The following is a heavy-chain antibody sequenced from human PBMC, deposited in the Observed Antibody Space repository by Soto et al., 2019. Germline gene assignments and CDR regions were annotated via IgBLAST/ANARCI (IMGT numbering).Heavy chain of an antibody. CDR3: ARAAYSSSWSEYYYYGMDV. CDR2: ISAYNGNT. D-gene: IGHD6-13*01. CDR1: GYTFTSYG. V-gene: IGHV1-18*04. J-gene: IGHJ6*02. Sequence: ASVKVSCKASGYTFTSYGISWVRQAPGQGLEWMGWISAYNGNTNYAQKLQGRVTMTTDTSTSTAYMELRSLRSDDTAVYYCARAAYSSSWSEYYYYGMDVWGQGTTVTVSS.